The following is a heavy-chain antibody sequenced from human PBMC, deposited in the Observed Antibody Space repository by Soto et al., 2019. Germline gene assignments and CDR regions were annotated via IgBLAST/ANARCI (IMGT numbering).Heavy chain of an antibody. CDR2: IIPYNGNT. J-gene: IGHJ3*01. CDR3: ARDYCCGCFQDPFAF. D-gene: IGHD6-19*01. Sequence: ASVKVSCKTSGYIFTNYAINWVRQAPGQGFEWMGWIIPYNGNTNYTQKLQDRVTMTTDTSTSTAYTELRSLRSDDTAVYYCARDYCCGCFQDPFAFWGQGTMVTVSS. CDR1: GYIFTNYA. V-gene: IGHV1-18*01.